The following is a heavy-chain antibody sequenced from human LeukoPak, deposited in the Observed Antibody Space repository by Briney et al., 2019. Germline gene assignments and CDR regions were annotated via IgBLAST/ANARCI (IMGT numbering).Heavy chain of an antibody. Sequence: GASVKVSCKASGYTFSGHYMHWVRQAPGQGLEWMGWINTNTGNPTYAQGFTGRFVFSLDTSVSTAYLQISSLKAEDSAVYYCARFRSGSELGYYYYYMDVWGKGTTVTVSS. CDR2: INTNTGNP. V-gene: IGHV7-4-1*02. CDR1: GYTFSGHY. D-gene: IGHD1-7*01. J-gene: IGHJ6*03. CDR3: ARFRSGSELGYYYYYMDV.